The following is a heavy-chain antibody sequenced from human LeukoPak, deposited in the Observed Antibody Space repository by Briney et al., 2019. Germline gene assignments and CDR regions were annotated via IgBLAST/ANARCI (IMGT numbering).Heavy chain of an antibody. D-gene: IGHD3-10*01. V-gene: IGHV1-2*02. J-gene: IGHJ5*02. CDR3: ATNILVRDIINWFDP. CDR2: INPNSGGT. CDR1: GYTFTGYY. Sequence: ASVKVSCKASGYTFTGYYMHWVRQAPGQGLEWMGWINPNSGGTNYAQKFQGRVTMTRDTSISTAYMELSRLRSDDTAVYYCATNILVRDIINWFDPWGQGTLVTVSS.